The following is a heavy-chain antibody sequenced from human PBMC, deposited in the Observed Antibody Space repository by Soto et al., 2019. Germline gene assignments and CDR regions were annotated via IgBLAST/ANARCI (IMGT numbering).Heavy chain of an antibody. CDR2: IYYSGTT. V-gene: IGHV4-31*03. CDR1: GGSISGAGYY. D-gene: IGHD6-13*01. CDR3: ARAWTAAAGWANWFDL. Sequence: QVQLQESGPGLVEPSQTLSLTCTVSGGSISGAGYYWSWIRHNPGKGLEWIGYIYYSGTTYYNPSLKSRLTISVDTSKTQLSLNLKSVTAADTAVYYCARAWTAAAGWANWFDLWGQGTLVTVSS. J-gene: IGHJ5*02.